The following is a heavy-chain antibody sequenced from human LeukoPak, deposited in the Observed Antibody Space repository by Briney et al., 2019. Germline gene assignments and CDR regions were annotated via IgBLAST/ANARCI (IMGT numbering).Heavy chain of an antibody. CDR2: INESGRT. V-gene: IGHV4-34*01. D-gene: IGHD2-15*01. J-gene: IGHJ6*03. Sequence: PSETLSLTCAVYGGSFSSFYWSWIRQSPGKGLEWIGEINESGRTNNNPSLKSRVTISIDTSKKQSSLNLTSVTVADTAVYYCERLRVVGHEYYYYMDVWGNGTTVTISS. CDR1: GGSFSSFY. CDR3: ERLRVVGHEYYYYMDV.